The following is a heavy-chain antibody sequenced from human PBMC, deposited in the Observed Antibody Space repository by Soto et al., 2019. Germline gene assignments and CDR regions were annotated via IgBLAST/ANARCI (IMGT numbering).Heavy chain of an antibody. CDR3: AKKVNSGPGSQYFDY. V-gene: IGHV3-23*01. Sequence: GGSLRLSCATSGFTFSSYSMSWVRQAPGKGLEWVSGFRTSGDGGTTYYADSVKGRFTISRDNSKNMLFLQMNSLRAEDTAIYYCAKKVNSGPGSQYFDYWGQGTLVTVSS. CDR1: GFTFSSYS. CDR2: FRTSGDGGTT. J-gene: IGHJ4*02. D-gene: IGHD3-10*01.